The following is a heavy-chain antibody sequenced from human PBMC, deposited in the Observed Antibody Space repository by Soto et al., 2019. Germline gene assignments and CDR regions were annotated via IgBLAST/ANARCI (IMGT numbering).Heavy chain of an antibody. Sequence: GGSLRLSCVASGFTFRTYGMHWVRQAPGKGLEWVAAVTDDGSKTYYGDSVKGRFTISRDNSKNTLFLQMNSLRIEDTAVYYCAKVGDVYNSFFDYWGQGTPVTVSS. V-gene: IGHV3-30*18. J-gene: IGHJ4*02. CDR1: GFTFRTYG. CDR2: VTDDGSKT. D-gene: IGHD1-26*01. CDR3: AKVGDVYNSFFDY.